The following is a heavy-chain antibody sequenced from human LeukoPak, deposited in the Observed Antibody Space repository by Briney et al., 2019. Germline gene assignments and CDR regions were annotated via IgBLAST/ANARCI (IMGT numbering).Heavy chain of an antibody. CDR3: AKELPMVRGVSGYYYYGLDV. CDR1: GFTFTTYG. V-gene: IGHV3-23*01. J-gene: IGHJ6*02. D-gene: IGHD3-10*01. Sequence: PGGSLRLSCAASGFTFTTYGMSWLRQAPGKGLEWVSAISGSGGRTDYADSVKGRFTISRDNSKNTLYLQMNSLRAEDTAVYYCAKELPMVRGVSGYYYYGLDVWGQGTTVTVSS. CDR2: ISGSGGRT.